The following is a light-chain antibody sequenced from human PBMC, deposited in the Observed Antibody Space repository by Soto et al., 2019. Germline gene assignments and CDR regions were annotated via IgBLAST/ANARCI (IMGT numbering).Light chain of an antibody. J-gene: IGLJ1*01. V-gene: IGLV2-11*01. CDR1: SSDIGGYNY. CDR3: CSYARSSSYV. Sequence: QSVLTQPRSVSGSPGQSVTISCTGTSSDIGGYNYVSWYQQHPGKAPKLMIYPVTKRPSGVPDRFSGSKSDNTASLTISGLHADDEANYYFCSYARSSSYVFGTGTKLTVL. CDR2: PVT.